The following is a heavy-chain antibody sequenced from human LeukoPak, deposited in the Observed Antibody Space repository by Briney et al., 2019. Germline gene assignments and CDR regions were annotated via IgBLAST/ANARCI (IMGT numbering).Heavy chain of an antibody. J-gene: IGHJ6*02. V-gene: IGHV4-38-2*02. Sequence: NPSETLSLTCTVSGYSISSGYYWGWIRQPPGKGLEWIGSIYHSGSTYYNPSLKSRVTISVDTSKNQFSLKLSSVTAADTAVYYCARVYGGYGMDVWGQGTTVTVSS. CDR1: GYSISSGYY. CDR3: ARVYGGYGMDV. D-gene: IGHD4/OR15-4a*01. CDR2: IYHSGST.